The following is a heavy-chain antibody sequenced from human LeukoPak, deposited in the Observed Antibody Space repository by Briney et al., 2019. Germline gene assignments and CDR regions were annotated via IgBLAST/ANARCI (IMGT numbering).Heavy chain of an antibody. CDR1: GFTFSSYA. CDR3: ARARSGWYLGQFDY. J-gene: IGHJ4*02. CDR2: ISYDGSNK. Sequence: PGGSLRLSCVVSGFTFSSYAMHWVRQAPGKGLEWVAVISYDGSNKYYADSVKGRFTISRENSKNTLYLQMNSLRPEDTAVYYCARARSGWYLGQFDYWGQGTLVTVSS. V-gene: IGHV3-30*04. D-gene: IGHD6-19*01.